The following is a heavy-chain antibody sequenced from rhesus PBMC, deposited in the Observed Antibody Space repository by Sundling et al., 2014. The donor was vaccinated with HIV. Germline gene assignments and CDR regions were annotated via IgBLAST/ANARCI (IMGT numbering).Heavy chain of an antibody. CDR1: GFTFSNFG. CDR2: IDSGGGIT. D-gene: IGHD6-25*01. V-gene: IGHV3-136*01. CDR3: TSGQVYFDF. Sequence: EVQLVESGGGLVQPGGSLKLSCVASGFTFSNFGMSWVRQAPGKGLEWVSLIDSGGGITYYTDSVKGRFTISRDNAKNSLSLQMNSLRAEDTAVYYCTSGQVYFDFWGQGVLVTVSS. J-gene: IGHJ4*01.